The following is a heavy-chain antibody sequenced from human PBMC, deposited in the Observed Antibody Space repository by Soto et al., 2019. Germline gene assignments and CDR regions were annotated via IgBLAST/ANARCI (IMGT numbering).Heavy chain of an antibody. V-gene: IGHV3-15*01. D-gene: IGHD4-4*01. Sequence: GGSLRLSCAASGFTFSNAWLSWVRQAPGKGLEWVGRIKSKTDGGTTDYAAPVKGRFTISRDDSKNTLYLQMNSLKTEDTAVYYCTTMSRYSNPFDYWGQGTLVTVSS. CDR2: IKSKTDGGTT. CDR1: GFTFSNAW. CDR3: TTMSRYSNPFDY. J-gene: IGHJ4*02.